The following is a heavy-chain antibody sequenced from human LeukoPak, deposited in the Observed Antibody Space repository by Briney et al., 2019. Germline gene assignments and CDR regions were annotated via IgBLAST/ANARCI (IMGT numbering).Heavy chain of an antibody. CDR2: IYYNGIT. Sequence: SETLSLTCTVSGDSISSGPYYWSWIRQHPGKGLQWIGYIYYNGITYYNPSLKSRVTISVDTSKSHFSLKLSSVTAADTAVYYCARVFGYYYDGSGYYEYYFDYWGQGTLVTVSS. D-gene: IGHD3-22*01. J-gene: IGHJ4*02. V-gene: IGHV4-31*03. CDR3: ARVFGYYYDGSGYYEYYFDY. CDR1: GDSISSGPYY.